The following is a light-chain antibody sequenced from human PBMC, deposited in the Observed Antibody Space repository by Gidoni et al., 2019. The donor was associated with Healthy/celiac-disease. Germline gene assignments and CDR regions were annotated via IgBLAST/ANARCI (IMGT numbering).Light chain of an antibody. V-gene: IGKV3-11*01. CDR3: QQRSNWPYT. CDR2: DAS. CDR1: QSVSSY. Sequence: EIVLTQSPATLSLSPGERATLSCRASQSVSSYLAWYQQKPGQAPRLLIYDASNRATGIPARFSGSGSGTDFTLTISSLEPEDFAVYYCQQRSNWPYTXGXGTKLEIK. J-gene: IGKJ2*01.